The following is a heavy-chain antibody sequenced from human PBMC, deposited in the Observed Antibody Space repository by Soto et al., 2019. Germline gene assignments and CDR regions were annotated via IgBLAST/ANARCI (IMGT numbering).Heavy chain of an antibody. CDR2: ISGSGGST. V-gene: IGHV3-23*01. D-gene: IGHD3-3*01. Sequence: EVQLLESGGGLVQPGGSLRLSCAASGFTFSSYAMSWVRQAPGKGLEWVSAISGSGGSTYYADSMKGRFTISRDNSKNTLYLQMNSLRAEDTAVYYCATNLDPFDFWSGYYTPHFDYWGQGTLVTVSS. CDR1: GFTFSSYA. J-gene: IGHJ4*02. CDR3: ATNLDPFDFWSGYYTPHFDY.